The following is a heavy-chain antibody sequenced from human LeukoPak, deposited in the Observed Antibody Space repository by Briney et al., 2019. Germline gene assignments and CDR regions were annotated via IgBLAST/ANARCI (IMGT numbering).Heavy chain of an antibody. V-gene: IGHV3-7*01. CDR2: IKQDGSEK. CDR1: GFTFSSYW. D-gene: IGHD6-19*01. CDR3: AREEGSGWYRIFWYFDL. Sequence: GGSLRLSCAASGFTFSSYWMSWVRQAPGKGLEWVANIKQDGSEKYYVDSVKGRFTISRDNAKNSLFLQMDSLTAEDTAVYYCAREEGSGWYRIFWYFDLWGRGTLVTVSS. J-gene: IGHJ2*01.